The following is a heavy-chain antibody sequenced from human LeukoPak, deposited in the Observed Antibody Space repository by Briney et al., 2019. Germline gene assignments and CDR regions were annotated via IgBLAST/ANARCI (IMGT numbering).Heavy chain of an antibody. Sequence: ASVKVSCKASGYTFTSYDINWVRQATGQGLEWMGWMNPNSGNTGYAQKFQGRVTMTRNTSISTAYKELSSLRSEDTAVYYCARATRGRSSSRYYFDYWGQGTLVTVSS. CDR1: GYTFTSYD. CDR2: MNPNSGNT. J-gene: IGHJ4*02. V-gene: IGHV1-8*01. CDR3: ARATRGRSSSRYYFDY. D-gene: IGHD6-13*01.